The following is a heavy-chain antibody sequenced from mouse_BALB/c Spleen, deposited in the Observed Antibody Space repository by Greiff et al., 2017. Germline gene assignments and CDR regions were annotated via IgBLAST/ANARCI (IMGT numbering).Heavy chain of an antibody. CDR2: ISYSGST. CDR3: ATYDYEGYFDY. D-gene: IGHD2-4*01. Sequence: EVQLQESGPGLVKPSQSLSLTCPVTGYSITRDYSWDWIRQFPGNKLEWMGYISYSGSTSYNPSLKSRISITRDTSKNQFFLQLNSVTTEDTATYYCATYDYEGYFDYWGQGTTLTVSS. V-gene: IGHV3-2*02. CDR1: GYSITRDYS. J-gene: IGHJ2*01.